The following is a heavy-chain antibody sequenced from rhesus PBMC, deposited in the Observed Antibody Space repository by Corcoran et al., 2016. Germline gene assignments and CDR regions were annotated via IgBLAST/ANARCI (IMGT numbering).Heavy chain of an antibody. CDR3: ARHGEPMFDY. Sequence: QVQLQESGPGLVEPSETLSLPCPVSGASLSSNWLSWIRQPPGKGLEWIGENNANSGSTNYNPSLKSRLTIAKDASKNQVSLRLSFVTAADTAIYYCARHGEPMFDYWGQGVLVTVSS. D-gene: IGHD1-44*01. CDR1: GASLSSNW. J-gene: IGHJ4*01. CDR2: NNANSGST. V-gene: IGHV4-80*01.